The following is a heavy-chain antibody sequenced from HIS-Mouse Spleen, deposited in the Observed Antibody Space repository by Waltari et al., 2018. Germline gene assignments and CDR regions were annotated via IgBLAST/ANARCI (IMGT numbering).Heavy chain of an antibody. V-gene: IGHV4-38-2*02. CDR2: IYPSGST. J-gene: IGHJ5*02. Sequence: QVQLQESGPGLVKPSETLSLTCTVSGYSISSGYYWGWIRQPPGKGLEWIGSIYPSGSTSYNPSRKSRVTISVDTSKNQFSLKLTSVTAADPAVYYCARVKTWGQGTLVTVSS. CDR3: ARVKT. CDR1: GYSISSGYY.